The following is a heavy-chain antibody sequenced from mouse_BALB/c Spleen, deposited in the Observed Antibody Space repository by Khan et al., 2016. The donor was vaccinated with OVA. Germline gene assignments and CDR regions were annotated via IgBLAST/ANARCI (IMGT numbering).Heavy chain of an antibody. D-gene: IGHD3-3*01. Sequence: QVQLKESGPGLVAPSQSLSITCTVSGFSLTSYGVHWVRQPPGKGLEWLGVIWAGGSTNYNSALMSRLSISKDNSKSQDFLKMNSLQTDDTAMYFCTGLEAVWGQGTTLTVSS. CDR1: GFSLTSYG. J-gene: IGHJ2*01. V-gene: IGHV2-9*02. CDR2: IWAGGST. CDR3: TGLEAV.